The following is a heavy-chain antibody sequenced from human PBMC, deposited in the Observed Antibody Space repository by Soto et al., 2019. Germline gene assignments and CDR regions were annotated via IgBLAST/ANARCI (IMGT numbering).Heavy chain of an antibody. CDR3: AKGWGEY. V-gene: IGHV3-23*01. CDR2: ISSSGGST. CDR1: GVTFSSYT. Sequence: EVQLLESGGGLVQPGGSLRLSCAASGVTFSSYTMSWVRQGPGKGLEWVSGISSSGGSTVYADSVKGRFTISRDNFKNPLYLQMNSLRAEDTAVYYCAKGWGEYWGQGTPVTVSS. D-gene: IGHD7-27*01. J-gene: IGHJ4*02.